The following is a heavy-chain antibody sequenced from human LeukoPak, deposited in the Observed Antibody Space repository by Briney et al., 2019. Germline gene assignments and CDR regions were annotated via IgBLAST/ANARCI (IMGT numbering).Heavy chain of an antibody. CDR2: INPSGGST. D-gene: IGHD6-6*01. J-gene: IGHJ4*02. Sequence: GASVKVSCKASGYTFTTYYMHWVRQAPGQGLEWMGIINPSGGSTNYAQKCQGRVTMTRDMSTSTVYMELSSLRSEDTAVYYCARGGSSSVPFDYWGQGTLVTVSS. V-gene: IGHV1-46*01. CDR3: ARGGSSSVPFDY. CDR1: GYTFTTYY.